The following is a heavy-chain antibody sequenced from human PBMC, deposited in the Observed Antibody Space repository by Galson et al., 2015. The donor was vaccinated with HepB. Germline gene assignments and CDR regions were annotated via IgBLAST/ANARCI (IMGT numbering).Heavy chain of an antibody. D-gene: IGHD2-15*01. CDR2: ISYDGSNK. CDR3: ARAAVLTPEDY. J-gene: IGHJ4*02. CDR1: GFTFSSYA. Sequence: SLRLSCAASGFTFSSYAMHWVRQAPGKGLEWVAVISYDGSNKYYADSVKGRFTISRDNSKNTLYLQMNSLRAEDTAVYYCARAAVLTPEDYWGQGTLVTVSS. V-gene: IGHV3-30-3*01.